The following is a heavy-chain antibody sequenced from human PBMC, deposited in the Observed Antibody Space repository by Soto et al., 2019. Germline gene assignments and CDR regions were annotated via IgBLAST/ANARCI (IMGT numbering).Heavy chain of an antibody. Sequence: QVQLQEPGPGLVKPSETLSLTCSVSGGYVRCGSQYWNWSRKPPGKELEWIGYIYSSGSTNYNPSLKSRVYISLDTSKNQFTLKLDSVTTADTAVYYCARDEGLLRTACWGQGNLVTVSS. CDR1: GGYVRCGSQY. D-gene: IGHD4-17*01. V-gene: IGHV4-61*01. CDR3: ARDEGLLRTAC. J-gene: IGHJ4*02. CDR2: IYSSGST.